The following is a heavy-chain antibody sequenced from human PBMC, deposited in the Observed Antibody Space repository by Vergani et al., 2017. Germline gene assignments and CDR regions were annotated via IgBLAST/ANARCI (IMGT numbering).Heavy chain of an antibody. J-gene: IGHJ6*02. CDR3: ARVDSSGWYREYYYYGMDV. CDR1: GYTFTSYG. D-gene: IGHD6-19*01. V-gene: IGHV1-18*01. CDR2: ISAYNGNT. Sequence: QVQLVKSGAEVKKPGASVKVSCKASGYTFTSYGISWARQAPGQGLEWMGWISAYNGNTNYAQKLQGRVTMTTDTSTSTAYMELRSLRSDDTAVYYGARVDSSGWYREYYYYGMDVWGQGTTVTVSS.